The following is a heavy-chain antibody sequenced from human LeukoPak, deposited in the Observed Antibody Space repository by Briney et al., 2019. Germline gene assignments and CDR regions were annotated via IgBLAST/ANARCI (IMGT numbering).Heavy chain of an antibody. Sequence: ASVKVSCKASGYTFTSYDINWVRQATGQGLEWMGWMNPNSGNTGYAQKFQGRVTITRNTSISTAYMELSSLRSEDTAVYYCARVTIAARPDYWGQGTLVTVSS. D-gene: IGHD6-6*01. V-gene: IGHV1-8*03. J-gene: IGHJ4*02. CDR3: ARVTIAARPDY. CDR1: GYTFTSYD. CDR2: MNPNSGNT.